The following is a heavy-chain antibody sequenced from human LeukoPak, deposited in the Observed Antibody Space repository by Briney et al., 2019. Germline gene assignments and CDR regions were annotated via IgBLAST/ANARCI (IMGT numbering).Heavy chain of an antibody. Sequence: GASVTVSCKASGYTFTSYYMHWVRQAPGQGLEWMGIINPSGGSTSYAQKFQGRVTMTRDMSTSTVYMELSSLRSEDTAVYYCARGNGACSGGSCYVDYYYYYMDVWGKGTTVTVSS. CDR3: ARGNGACSGGSCYVDYYYYYMDV. CDR1: GYTFTSYY. J-gene: IGHJ6*03. CDR2: INPSGGST. V-gene: IGHV1-46*01. D-gene: IGHD2-15*01.